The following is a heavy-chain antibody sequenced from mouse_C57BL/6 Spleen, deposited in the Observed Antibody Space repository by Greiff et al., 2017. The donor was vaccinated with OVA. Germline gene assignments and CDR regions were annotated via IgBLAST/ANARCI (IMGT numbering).Heavy chain of an antibody. CDR1: GFTFSSYA. D-gene: IGHD1-1*01. V-gene: IGHV5-4*01. J-gene: IGHJ1*03. Sequence: EVQLVESGGGLVKPGGSLKLSCAASGFTFSSYAMSWVRQTPEKRLEWVATISDGGSYTYYPDNVKGRFTISRDNAKNNLYLQMSHLKSEDTAMYYCARDPITTVVARYFDVWGTGTTVTVSS. CDR3: ARDPITTVVARYFDV. CDR2: ISDGGSYT.